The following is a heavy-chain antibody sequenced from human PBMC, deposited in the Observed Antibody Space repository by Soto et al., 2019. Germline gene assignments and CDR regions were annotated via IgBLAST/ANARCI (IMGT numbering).Heavy chain of an antibody. V-gene: IGHV1-3*01. CDR1: GYTFTGYA. CDR3: ARAVAVPADFDY. J-gene: IGHJ4*02. Sequence: ASVKVSCKASGYTFTGYAMHWVRQAPGQRLEWMGWINAGNGNTKYSQKFQGRVTITRDTSASTAYMELSSLRSEDTAVYYRARAVAVPADFDYWGQGTLVTVSS. CDR2: INAGNGNT. D-gene: IGHD6-19*01.